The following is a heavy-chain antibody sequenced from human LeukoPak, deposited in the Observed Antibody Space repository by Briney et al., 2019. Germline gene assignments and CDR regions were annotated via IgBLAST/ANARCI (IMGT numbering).Heavy chain of an antibody. Sequence: GGSLRLSCAASGIAFSSYAISWVRQAPGKGLEWVSSISGSGGSTYYADSVKGRFTISRDNFKNTLYLQMNSLRVEDTAVYYCAKDRGRYSYGSVDYWGQGTLVTVSS. D-gene: IGHD5-12*01. CDR2: ISGSGGST. V-gene: IGHV3-23*01. J-gene: IGHJ4*02. CDR3: AKDRGRYSYGSVDY. CDR1: GIAFSSYA.